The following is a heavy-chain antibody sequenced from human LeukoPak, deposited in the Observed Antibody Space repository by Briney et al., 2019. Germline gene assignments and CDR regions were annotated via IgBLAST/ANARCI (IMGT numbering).Heavy chain of an antibody. CDR2: ISRSSCYI. D-gene: IGHD1/OR15-1a*01. CDR3: ARDGARTYYFEN. Sequence: PGGSLRLSCAASGFTLSDYTMNWVRQTPGKGLEWVSSISRSSCYIYYADSVKGRFTISRDNANNSLYLHMDNLRAEDTAVYYCARDGARTYYFENCGEGTQVTVSS. CDR1: GFTLSDYT. J-gene: IGHJ4*02. V-gene: IGHV3-21*01.